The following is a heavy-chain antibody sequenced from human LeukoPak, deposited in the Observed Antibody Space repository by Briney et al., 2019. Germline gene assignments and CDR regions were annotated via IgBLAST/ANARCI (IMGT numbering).Heavy chain of an antibody. CDR1: GGSFSGYY. Sequence: SETLSLTCAVYGGSFSGYYWSWIRQPPGKGLEWIGEINHSGSTNYNPSLKSRVTISVDTSKNQFSLKLSSVTAADTAVCYCARGHMGTRYYYYGMDVWGQGTTVTVSS. D-gene: IGHD1/OR15-1a*01. J-gene: IGHJ6*02. V-gene: IGHV4-34*01. CDR3: ARGHMGTRYYYYGMDV. CDR2: INHSGST.